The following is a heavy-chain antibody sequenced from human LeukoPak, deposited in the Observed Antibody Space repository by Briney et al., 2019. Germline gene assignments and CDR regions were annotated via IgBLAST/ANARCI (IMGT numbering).Heavy chain of an antibody. CDR1: GFTFSSYA. J-gene: IGHJ4*02. Sequence: GSLRLSCAASGFTFSSYAMSWVRQAPGKGLDWVSAISGSGGSTYYADSVKGRFTISRDNSKNTLYLQMNSLRAEDTAVYYCAKGRGGLLEPDYWGQGTLVTVSS. CDR2: ISGSGGST. CDR3: AKGRGGLLEPDY. D-gene: IGHD3-10*01. V-gene: IGHV3-23*01.